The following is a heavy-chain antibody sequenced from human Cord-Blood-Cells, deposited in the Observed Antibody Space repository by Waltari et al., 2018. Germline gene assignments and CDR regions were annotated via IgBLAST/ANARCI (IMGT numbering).Heavy chain of an antibody. V-gene: IGHV3-74*01. CDR1: GFTFSSSW. Sequence: EVQLVESGGGLVQPGGSLRLSCAASGFTFSSSWMHWVRQAPGKGLVWVSRINRDGSSTSYADSVKGRFTISRDNAKNTLYLQMNSLRAEDTAVYYCARDMSSGYYYGMDVWGQGTTVTVSS. CDR3: ARDMSSGYYYGMDV. CDR2: INRDGSST. J-gene: IGHJ6*02. D-gene: IGHD6-19*01.